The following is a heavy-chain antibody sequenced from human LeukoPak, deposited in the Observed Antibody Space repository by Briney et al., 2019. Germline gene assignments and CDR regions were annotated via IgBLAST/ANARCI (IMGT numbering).Heavy chain of an antibody. Sequence: PGGSLRLSCAASGFTFSDYYMSWIRQAPGKGLEWVSYITSSSSYTNYADSVKGRFTISRDNAKNSLYLQMNSLRAEDTAVYYCARGYYYDSSGYIDAFDIWGQGTMVTVSS. D-gene: IGHD3-22*01. CDR1: GFTFSDYY. J-gene: IGHJ3*02. CDR3: ARGYYYDSSGYIDAFDI. CDR2: ITSSSSYT. V-gene: IGHV3-11*05.